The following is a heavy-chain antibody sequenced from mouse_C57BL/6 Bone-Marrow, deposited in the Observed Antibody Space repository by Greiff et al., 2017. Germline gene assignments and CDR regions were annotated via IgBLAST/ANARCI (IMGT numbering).Heavy chain of an antibody. D-gene: IGHD1-1*01. CDR1: CYAFSSYW. CDR2: IYPGDGDT. V-gene: IGHV1-80*01. Sequence: QVQLQQSGAELVTPGASVKISCKASCYAFSSYWLNWVKQRPGKGLEWIGQIYPGDGDTNYNGKFKGKATLTADKSSSTAYMQLSSLTSEDSAVYFCAIPSITTVVGASMDYWGQGTSVTVSS. J-gene: IGHJ4*01. CDR3: AIPSITTVVGASMDY.